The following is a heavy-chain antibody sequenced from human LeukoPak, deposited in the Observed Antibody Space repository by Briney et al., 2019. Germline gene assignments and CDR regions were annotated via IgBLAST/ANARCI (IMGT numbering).Heavy chain of an antibody. D-gene: IGHD3/OR15-3a*01. CDR3: ARLAWDWGVYYYYMDV. Sequence: ASVKVSCKASGYTFTSYAMNWVRQAPGQGLEWMGWINTNTGNPTYAQGFTGRFVFSLDTSVSTAYLQISSLKAEDTAVYYCARLAWDWGVYYYYMDVWGKGTTVTVSS. V-gene: IGHV7-4-1*02. CDR1: GYTFTSYA. J-gene: IGHJ6*03. CDR2: INTNTGNP.